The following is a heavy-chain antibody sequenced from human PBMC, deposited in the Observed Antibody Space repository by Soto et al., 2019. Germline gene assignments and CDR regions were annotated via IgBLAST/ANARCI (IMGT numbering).Heavy chain of an antibody. CDR2: ISGSGGST. V-gene: IGHV3-23*01. CDR1: GFTFSSYA. J-gene: IGHJ3*02. CDR3: ANLRQSDYDFCSGYYSPPDAFDI. Sequence: GGSLRLSCAASGFTFSSYAMSWVRQAPGKGLEWVSAISGSGGSTYYADSVKGRFTISRDNSKNTLYLQMNSLRAEDTAVYYCANLRQSDYDFCSGYYSPPDAFDIWGQGTMVTVSS. D-gene: IGHD3-3*01.